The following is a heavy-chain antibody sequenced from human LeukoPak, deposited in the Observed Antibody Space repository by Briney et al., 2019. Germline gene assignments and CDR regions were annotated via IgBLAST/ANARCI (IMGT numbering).Heavy chain of an antibody. Sequence: SGGSLRLSCAASGFTFSSYAMHWVRQAPGKGLEYVSAISNNGGTTYYANSVRGRFTISRDNSKNTLYLQMGSRRAEDKAVYYCARVNGSGSYYDYWGQGTLVTVSS. J-gene: IGHJ4*02. CDR2: ISNNGGTT. V-gene: IGHV3-64*01. CDR3: ARVNGSGSYYDY. D-gene: IGHD3-10*01. CDR1: GFTFSSYA.